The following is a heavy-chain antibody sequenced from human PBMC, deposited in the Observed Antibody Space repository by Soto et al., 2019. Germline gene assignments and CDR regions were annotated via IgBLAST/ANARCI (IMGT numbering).Heavy chain of an antibody. V-gene: IGHV1-69*01. J-gene: IGHJ6*02. Sequence: QVQLVQSGAEVKKPGSSVKVSCKASGGTFSTHAIIWVRQAPGHGLEWMGGIIPISGTTYYTQKFQGRVTITADEPTSTAFMELSSLKSDHTAVFYCARGYCSGGNCYSGMDVWGQGTMVTVSS. D-gene: IGHD2-15*01. CDR1: GGTFSTHA. CDR3: ARGYCSGGNCYSGMDV. CDR2: IIPISGTT.